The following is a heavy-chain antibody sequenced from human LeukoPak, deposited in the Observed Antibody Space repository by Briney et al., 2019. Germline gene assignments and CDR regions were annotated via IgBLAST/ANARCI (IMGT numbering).Heavy chain of an antibody. J-gene: IGHJ4*02. CDR3: ARKRASQGIDY. V-gene: IGHV3-21*01. Sequence: GGSLRLSCAASGFTFSSYSMNWVRQAPGKVLEWVSSISSSSSYIYYADSVKGRFTISRDNAKNSLYLQMNSLRAEDTAVYYCARKRASQGIDYWGQGTLVTVSS. CDR2: ISSSSSYI. D-gene: IGHD6-6*01. CDR1: GFTFSSYS.